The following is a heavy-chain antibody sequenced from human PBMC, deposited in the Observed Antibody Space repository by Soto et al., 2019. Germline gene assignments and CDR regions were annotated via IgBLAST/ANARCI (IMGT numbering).Heavy chain of an antibody. CDR2: INHSGST. CDR3: ARSGQLVGGYYYYGMDV. J-gene: IGHJ6*02. Sequence: SETLSLTCAVYGGSFSGYYWSWIRQPPGKGLEWIGEINHSGSTNYNPSLKSRVTISVDTSKNQFSLKLSSVTAADTAVYYCARSGQLVGGYYYYGMDVWGQGTTVTVSS. D-gene: IGHD6-13*01. V-gene: IGHV4-34*01. CDR1: GGSFSGYY.